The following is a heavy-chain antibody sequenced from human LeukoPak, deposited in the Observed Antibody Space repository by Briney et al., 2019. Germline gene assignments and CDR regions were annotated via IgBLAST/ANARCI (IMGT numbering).Heavy chain of an antibody. CDR3: AKESPYYYGSGSYYQLYYFDY. D-gene: IGHD3-10*01. J-gene: IGHJ4*02. V-gene: IGHV3-30*02. CDR2: IRYDGSNK. Sequence: PGGSLRLSCAASGFTFSSYGMHWVRQAPDKGLEWVAFIRYDGSNKYYADSVKGRFTISRDNAKNSLYLQMNSLRAEDTALYYCAKESPYYYGSGSYYQLYYFDYWGQGTLVTVSS. CDR1: GFTFSSYG.